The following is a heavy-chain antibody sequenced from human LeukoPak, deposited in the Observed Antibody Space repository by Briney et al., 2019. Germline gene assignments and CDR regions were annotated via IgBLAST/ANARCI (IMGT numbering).Heavy chain of an antibody. CDR3: ARGEYYYDSSGYWGY. CDR2: IYYSGST. J-gene: IGHJ4*02. CDR1: GGSISSGDYY. Sequence: SQTLSLTCTVSGGSISSGDYYWSWIRLPPGKGLEWIGYIYYSGSTYYNPSLKSRVTISVDTSKNQFSLKLSSVTAADTAVYYCARGEYYYDSSGYWGYWGQGTLVTVSS. V-gene: IGHV4-30-4*01. D-gene: IGHD3-22*01.